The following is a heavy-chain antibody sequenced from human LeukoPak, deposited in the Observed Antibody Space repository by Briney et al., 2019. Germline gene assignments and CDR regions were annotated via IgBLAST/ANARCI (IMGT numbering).Heavy chain of an antibody. J-gene: IGHJ5*02. CDR1: GGSFSGYY. Sequence: SETLSLTCAVYGGSFSGYYWSWIRQPPGKGLEWIGEVNHSGSTNYNPSLKSRVTISVDTSKNQFSLKLSSVTAADTAVYYCAARPGSDIVVVPAASGRFDPWGQGTLVTVSS. V-gene: IGHV4-34*01. CDR3: AARPGSDIVVVPAASGRFDP. D-gene: IGHD2-2*01. CDR2: VNHSGST.